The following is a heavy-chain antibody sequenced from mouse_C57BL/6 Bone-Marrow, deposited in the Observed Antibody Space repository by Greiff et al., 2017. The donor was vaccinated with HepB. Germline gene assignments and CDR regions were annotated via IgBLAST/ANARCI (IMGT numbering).Heavy chain of an antibody. CDR3: ARAGKLGPAY. CDR2: IYPRSGNT. D-gene: IGHD4-1*01. CDR1: GYTFTSYG. Sequence: VQLQQSGAELARPGASVKLSCKASGYTFTSYGISWVKQRTGQGLEWIGEIYPRSGNTYYNEKFKGKATLTADKSSSTAYMELRSLTSEDSAVYFCARAGKLGPAYWGQGTLVTVSA. V-gene: IGHV1-81*01. J-gene: IGHJ3*01.